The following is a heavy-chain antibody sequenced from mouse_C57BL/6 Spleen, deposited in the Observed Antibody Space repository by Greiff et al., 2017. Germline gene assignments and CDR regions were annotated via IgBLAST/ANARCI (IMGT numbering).Heavy chain of an antibody. CDR3: ASMNFFDY. V-gene: IGHV1-85*01. CDR1: GYTFTSYD. J-gene: IGHJ2*01. CDR2: IYPRDGST. Sequence: VQLQQSGPELVKPGASVKLSCKASGYTFTSYDINWVKQRPGQGLEWIGWIYPRDGSTKYNEKFKGKATLTVDTSSSTAYMGLHSLTAEDSAVYFCASMNFFDYWGQGTPLTVSS. D-gene: IGHD2-3*01.